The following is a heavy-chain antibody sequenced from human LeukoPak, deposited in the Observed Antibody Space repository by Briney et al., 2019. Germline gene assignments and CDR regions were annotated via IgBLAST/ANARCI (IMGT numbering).Heavy chain of an antibody. J-gene: IGHJ4*02. CDR1: GYTFTGYY. CDR3: ARDYYGSGSYSSWYFDY. CDR2: INPNSGGT. V-gene: IGHV1-2*06. Sequence: ASVKVSCKASGYTFTGYYMHWVRQAPGQGLEWMGRINPNSGGTNYAQKFQGRVTMTRDTSFSTAYMELSRLRSDDTAVYYCARDYYGSGSYSSWYFDYWGQGTLVTVSS. D-gene: IGHD3-10*01.